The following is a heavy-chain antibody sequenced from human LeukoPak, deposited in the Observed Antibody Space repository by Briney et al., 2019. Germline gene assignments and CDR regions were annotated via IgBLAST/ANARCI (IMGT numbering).Heavy chain of an antibody. J-gene: IGHJ4*02. CDR3: AKEGYCSGGSCLILSHYFDY. CDR2: ISGTDYNT. V-gene: IGHV3-23*01. CDR1: RYTFRNCA. Sequence: SGGSLILSCAASRYTFRNCAMSWVRQAPGKGLEWVSGISGTDYNTYYADSVKGRFTISRDNSKNTLYLQMNSLRAEDTAVYYCAKEGYCSGGSCLILSHYFDYWGQGTLVTVSS. D-gene: IGHD2-15*01.